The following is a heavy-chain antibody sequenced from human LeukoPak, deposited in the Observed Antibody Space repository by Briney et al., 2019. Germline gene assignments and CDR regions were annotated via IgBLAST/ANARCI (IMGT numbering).Heavy chain of an antibody. CDR1: GFTFSNYA. D-gene: IGHD3-16*02. CDR2: LIGSGGST. V-gene: IGHV3-23*01. J-gene: IGHJ5*02. Sequence: GGSLSLSCAASGFTFSNYAMSWVRQAPGKGLEWVSSLIGSGGSTYYADSVKGRFTIARDNSKKPLYLQMNSLRADDTALYYCARNDYVWGTYRVNWFDPWGQGTLVTVSS. CDR3: ARNDYVWGTYRVNWFDP.